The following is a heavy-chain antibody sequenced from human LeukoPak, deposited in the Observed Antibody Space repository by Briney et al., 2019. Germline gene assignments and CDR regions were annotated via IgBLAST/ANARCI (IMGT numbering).Heavy chain of an antibody. CDR3: ARIIGGRHYYYGMDV. CDR1: GFTFSSYS. V-gene: IGHV3-48*02. J-gene: IGHJ6*02. D-gene: IGHD2/OR15-2a*01. Sequence: GGSLRLSCAASGFTFSSYSMNWVRQAPGKGLEWVSYISSSSSTIYYADSVKGRFTISRDNAKNSLYLQMNSLRDEDTAVYYCARIIGGRHYYYGMDVWGQGTTVTASS. CDR2: ISSSSSTI.